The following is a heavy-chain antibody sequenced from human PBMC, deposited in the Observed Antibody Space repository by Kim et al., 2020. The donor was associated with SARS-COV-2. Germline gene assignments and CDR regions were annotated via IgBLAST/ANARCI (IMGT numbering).Heavy chain of an antibody. D-gene: IGHD3-10*01. CDR2: IYYSGST. CDR1: GGSISSYY. Sequence: SETLSLTCTVSGGSISSYYWSWIRQPPGKGLEWIGYIYYSGSTNYNPSLKSRVTLSVDTSKNQFSLKLNSVTAADTAVYYCARVPYGSGRIDYWGQGTLVTVSS. V-gene: IGHV4-59*13. J-gene: IGHJ4*02. CDR3: ARVPYGSGRIDY.